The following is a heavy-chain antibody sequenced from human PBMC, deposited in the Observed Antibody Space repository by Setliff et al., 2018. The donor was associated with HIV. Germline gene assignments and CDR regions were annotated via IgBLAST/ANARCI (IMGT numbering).Heavy chain of an antibody. CDR1: GDSISSSIYY. D-gene: IGHD1-26*01. V-gene: IGHV4-39*01. J-gene: IGHJ4*02. CDR2: IYYTGSP. CDR3: ARGSIGLGSYRNAYYFDF. Sequence: SETLSLTCTVSGDSISSSIYYWGWVRQPPGKGLEWIGGIYYTGSPFYNPSLKSRVTISVDTSNNQFSLKLSSVTAADTAVYYCARGSIGLGSYRNAYYFDFWGQGVLVTVSS.